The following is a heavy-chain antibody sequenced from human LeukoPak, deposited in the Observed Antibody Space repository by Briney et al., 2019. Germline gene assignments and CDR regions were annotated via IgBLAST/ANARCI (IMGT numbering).Heavy chain of an antibody. V-gene: IGHV3-15*01. CDR3: TTEVWYGESYFDY. D-gene: IGHD4-17*01. J-gene: IGHJ4*02. CDR2: IKSKTDGGTT. Sequence: GGSLTLSCAASGFRFSDYYMSWVRQAPGKGLEWVGRIKSKTDGGTTDYAAPVKGRFTISRDDSKNTLYLQMNSLKTEDTAVYYCTTEVWYGESYFDYWGQGTLVTVSS. CDR1: GFRFSDYY.